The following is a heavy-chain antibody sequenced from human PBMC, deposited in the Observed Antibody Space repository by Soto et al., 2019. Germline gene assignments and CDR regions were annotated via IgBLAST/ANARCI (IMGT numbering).Heavy chain of an antibody. J-gene: IGHJ6*02. V-gene: IGHV4-30-4*01. CDR2: IFYSGTT. CDR3: ARDLWVEPELYYYGMDV. D-gene: IGHD1-1*01. CDR1: GDSISSADYY. Sequence: PSETLSLTCTVSGDSISSADYYWSWIRQTPGKGLEWIGHIFYSGTTYYNLSLKSRLTISVDTSKNHFPLRLTSVTAADTAVYYCARDLWVEPELYYYGMDVWGQGTTVTVSS.